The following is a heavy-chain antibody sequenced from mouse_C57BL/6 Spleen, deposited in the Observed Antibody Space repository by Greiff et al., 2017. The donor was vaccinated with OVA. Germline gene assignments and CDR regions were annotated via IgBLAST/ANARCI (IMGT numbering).Heavy chain of an antibody. CDR3: ADDGRGY. Sequence: VPLQQSGPELVKPGASVKISCKASGYAFRSSWMNWVKQRPGKGLEWIGRIYPGDGDTNYNGKFKGKATLTADKSSSTAYMQLSSLTSEDSAVYFCADDGRGYWGQGTTLTVSS. D-gene: IGHD2-3*01. CDR1: GYAFRSSW. CDR2: IYPGDGDT. V-gene: IGHV1-82*01. J-gene: IGHJ2*01.